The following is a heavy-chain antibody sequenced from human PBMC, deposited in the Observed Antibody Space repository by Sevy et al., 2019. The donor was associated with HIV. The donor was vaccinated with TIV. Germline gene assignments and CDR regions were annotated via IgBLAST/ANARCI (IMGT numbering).Heavy chain of an antibody. V-gene: IGHV3-48*01. CDR1: GFTFSSYS. CDR2: ISSSSSTI. CDR3: ARDRMITFGGVIVPDWFDP. J-gene: IGHJ5*02. Sequence: GGSLRLSCAASGFTFSSYSMNWVRQAPGKGLEWVSYISSSSSTIYYADSVEGRFTISRDNAKNSLYLQVNGLRAEDTAVYYCARDRMITFGGVIVPDWFDPWGQGTLVTVSS. D-gene: IGHD3-16*02.